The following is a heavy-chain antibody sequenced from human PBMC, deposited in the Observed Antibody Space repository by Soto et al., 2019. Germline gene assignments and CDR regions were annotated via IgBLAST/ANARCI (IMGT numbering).Heavy chain of an antibody. CDR1: GFTFSRYA. V-gene: IGHV3-30-3*01. CDR3: ARVLGTYSRVGTFDY. D-gene: IGHD1-26*01. CDR2: ISYDGSNR. J-gene: IGHJ4*02. Sequence: GGSLRLSCAASGFTFSRYAVHWVRQAPGRGLEWVAVISYDGSNRYYADSVKGRFTISRDNSKNTLYLQMNSLRAEDTAVYYCARVLGTYSRVGTFDYWGQGTLVTVSS.